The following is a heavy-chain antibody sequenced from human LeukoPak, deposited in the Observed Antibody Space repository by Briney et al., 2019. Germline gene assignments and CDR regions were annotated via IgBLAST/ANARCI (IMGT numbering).Heavy chain of an antibody. CDR3: AIPDSSGYDAFDI. D-gene: IGHD3-22*01. J-gene: IGHJ3*02. CDR2: IYYSGST. CDR1: GGSISSGGYY. Sequence: SQTLSLTCTVSGGSISSGGYYWSWIRQQPGKGLEWIGYIYYSGSTYYNPSLKSRVTISVDTSKNQFSLKLSSVTAADTAVYYCAIPDSSGYDAFDIWGQGTMVTVSS. V-gene: IGHV4-31*03.